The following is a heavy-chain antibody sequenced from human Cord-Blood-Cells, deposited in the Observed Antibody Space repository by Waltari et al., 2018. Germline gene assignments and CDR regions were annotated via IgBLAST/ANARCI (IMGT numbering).Heavy chain of an antibody. J-gene: IGHJ3*02. CDR1: GYGFSSHC. V-gene: IGHV5-51*01. D-gene: IGHD3-22*01. Sequence: VPLVQSGAEGKKTGESLKPYCTGSGYGFSSHCIGWASRMTGHGLEWMGIIYPGDSDTRYSPSFQGQVTISADKSISTAYLQWSSLKASDTAMYYCARAHNYYDSSGYSWDAFDIWGQGTMVTVSS. CDR3: ARAHNYYDSSGYSWDAFDI. CDR2: IYPGDSDT.